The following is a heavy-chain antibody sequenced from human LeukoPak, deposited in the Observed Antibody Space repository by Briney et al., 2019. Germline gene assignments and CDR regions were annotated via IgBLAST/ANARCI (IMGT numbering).Heavy chain of an antibody. CDR3: ARDYYYDSSGYHGN. CDR1: GGSVSSGSYY. Sequence: SETLPLTCTVSGGSVSSGSYYWSWIRQPPGKGLEWIGYIYYSGSTNYNPSLKSRVTISVDTSKNQFSLKLSSVTAADTAVYYCARDYYYDSSGYHGNWGQGTLVTVSS. D-gene: IGHD3-22*01. V-gene: IGHV4-61*01. CDR2: IYYSGST. J-gene: IGHJ4*02.